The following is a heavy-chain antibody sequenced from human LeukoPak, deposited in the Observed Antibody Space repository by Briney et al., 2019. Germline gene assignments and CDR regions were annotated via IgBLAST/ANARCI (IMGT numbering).Heavy chain of an antibody. V-gene: IGHV3-23*01. J-gene: IGHJ3*01. Sequence: GGSLRLSCTTSGFTFATYSMSWVRQAQGQGLEGVASIFGSASKIYHADSVKGRFTVSRDNSKNTLYLQMNGLRVEDTALYYCVKDRVPDSGWSFDVWGRGTMVTVSA. D-gene: IGHD6-19*01. CDR1: GFTFATYS. CDR2: IFGSASKI. CDR3: VKDRVPDSGWSFDV.